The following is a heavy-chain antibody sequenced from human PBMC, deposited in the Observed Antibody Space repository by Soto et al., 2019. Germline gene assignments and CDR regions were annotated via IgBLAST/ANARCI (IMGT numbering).Heavy chain of an antibody. CDR1: GFTFSSYG. CDR2: IWYDGSNK. D-gene: IGHD3-22*01. J-gene: IGHJ5*02. Sequence: PGGSLRLSCAASGFTFSSYGMHWVRQAPGKGLEWVAVIWYDGSNKYYADSVKGRFTISRDNSKNTLYLQMNSLRAEDTAVYYCARGSHYYDSNNWFDPWGQGPLVTVSS. CDR3: ARGSHYYDSNNWFDP. V-gene: IGHV3-33*01.